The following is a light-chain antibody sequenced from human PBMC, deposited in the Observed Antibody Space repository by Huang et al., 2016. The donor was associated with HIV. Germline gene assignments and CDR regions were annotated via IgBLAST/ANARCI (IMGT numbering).Light chain of an antibody. CDR2: GAS. CDR3: QQYNTWPPL. Sequence: ERVMTQSPATLSVAPGERVTLSCRASHSVSSNLAWYQQKPGQAPWLLIYGASTRATGSPARFSGSGSGTEFTLTISSLQSEDFAVYYCQQYNTWPPLFGGGTKVEIK. V-gene: IGKV3-15*01. J-gene: IGKJ4*01. CDR1: HSVSSN.